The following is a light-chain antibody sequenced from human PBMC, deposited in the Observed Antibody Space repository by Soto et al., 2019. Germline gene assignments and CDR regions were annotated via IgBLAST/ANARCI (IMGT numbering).Light chain of an antibody. CDR2: EVN. CDR1: GNDVGAYNY. Sequence: QSALTQPRSVSGSPGQSVTISCTGTGNDVGAYNYVSWFQQHPGKAPKLIIHEVNQRPSGVPDRFSGSKSGNTASLTVSGLQAEDEGTYYCSSYGGYNNVVFGTGTKVTVL. V-gene: IGLV2-8*01. CDR3: SSYGGYNNVV. J-gene: IGLJ1*01.